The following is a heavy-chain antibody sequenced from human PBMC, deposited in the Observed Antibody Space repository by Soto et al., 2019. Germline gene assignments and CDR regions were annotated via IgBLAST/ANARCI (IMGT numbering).Heavy chain of an antibody. CDR3: ARRTDSGYYLVFDY. CDR2: IYYSGST. Sequence: SETLSLTCTVSGGSISSYYWSWIRQPPGKGLEWIGYIYYSGSTNYNPSLKSRVTISVDTSKNQFSLKLSSVTAADTAVYYCARRTDSGYYLVFDYWGQGTLVTVSS. J-gene: IGHJ4*02. V-gene: IGHV4-59*01. CDR1: GGSISSYY. D-gene: IGHD3-22*01.